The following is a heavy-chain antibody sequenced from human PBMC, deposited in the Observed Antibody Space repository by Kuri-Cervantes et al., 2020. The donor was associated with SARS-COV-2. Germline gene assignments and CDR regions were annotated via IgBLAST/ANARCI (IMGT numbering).Heavy chain of an antibody. CDR1: GGSISSGDYN. V-gene: IGHV4-61*08. J-gene: IGHJ5*02. D-gene: IGHD3-10*01. CDR2: IYYSGST. Sequence: SETLSLTCTVSGGSISSGDYNWSWIRQSPGRGLEWIGYIYYSGSTNYNPSLKSRVTISVDTSKNQFSLTLSSVTAADTAVYYCAMALSDLINVLLWFGEKLRFDPWGQGTLVTVSS. CDR3: AMALSDLINVLLWFGEKLRFDP.